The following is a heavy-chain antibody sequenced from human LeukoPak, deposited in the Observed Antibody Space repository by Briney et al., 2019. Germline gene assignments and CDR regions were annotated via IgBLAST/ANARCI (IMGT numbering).Heavy chain of an antibody. Sequence: ASVKVSCKVSGYTLTELSMHWVRQAPGKGLEWMGGFDPEDGETIYAQKFQGRVTITADKSTSTAYMELSSLRSEDTAVYYCAREGRRESWFGEPNYYYGMDVWGQGTTVTVSS. CDR1: GYTLTELS. J-gene: IGHJ6*02. CDR3: AREGRRESWFGEPNYYYGMDV. V-gene: IGHV1-24*01. CDR2: FDPEDGET. D-gene: IGHD3-10*01.